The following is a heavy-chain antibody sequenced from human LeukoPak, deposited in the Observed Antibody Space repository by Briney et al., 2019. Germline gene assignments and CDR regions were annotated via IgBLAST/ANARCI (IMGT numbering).Heavy chain of an antibody. Sequence: GASVKVSCKASGYTFTSYAMNWVRQAPGQGLEWMGWINTNTGNPTYAQGFTGRFVFSLDTSVSTAYLQISSLKAEDTAVYYCAREYCSSTSCSAYYWGQGTLVTVSS. CDR2: INTNTGNP. D-gene: IGHD2-2*01. CDR1: GYTFTSYA. J-gene: IGHJ4*02. CDR3: AREYCSSTSCSAYY. V-gene: IGHV7-4-1*02.